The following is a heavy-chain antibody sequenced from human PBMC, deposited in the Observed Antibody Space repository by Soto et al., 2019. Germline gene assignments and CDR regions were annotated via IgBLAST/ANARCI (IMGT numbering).Heavy chain of an antibody. J-gene: IGHJ4*02. CDR3: ASTLYDDFWRGQGYFDY. Sequence: QLQLQESGSGLVKPSQTLSLTCAVSGGSISSGGYSWSWIRQPPGKGLEWIGYIYHSGSTYYNPSLKSRVTISVDRSKNQFSLKLSSVTAADTAVYYCASTLYDDFWRGQGYFDYWGQGTLVTVSS. V-gene: IGHV4-30-2*01. D-gene: IGHD3-3*01. CDR1: GGSISSGGYS. CDR2: IYHSGST.